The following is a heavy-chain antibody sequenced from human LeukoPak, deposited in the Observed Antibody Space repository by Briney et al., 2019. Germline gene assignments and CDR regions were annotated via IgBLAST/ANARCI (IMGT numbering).Heavy chain of an antibody. CDR1: GGTFTSYA. V-gene: IGHV1-69*13. D-gene: IGHD1-26*01. J-gene: IGHJ4*02. CDR3: ARDSVRYSGSYFDPVYYFDY. Sequence: SVKVSRKASGGTFTSYAISWVRQAPGQGLEWMGGIIPIFGTANYAQKFQGRVTITADESTSTAYMELSSLRSEDTAVYYCARDSVRYSGSYFDPVYYFDYWGQGTLVTVSS. CDR2: IIPIFGTA.